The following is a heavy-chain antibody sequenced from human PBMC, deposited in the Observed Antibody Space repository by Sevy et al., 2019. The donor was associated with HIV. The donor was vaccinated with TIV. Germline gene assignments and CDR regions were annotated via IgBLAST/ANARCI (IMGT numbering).Heavy chain of an antibody. CDR2: ISYEGTET. J-gene: IGHJ4*01. CDR3: ARDGGYSIKWYPLY. Sequence: GGSLRLSCAASGFAFSSHAMHWVRQAPGKGLEWVAVISYEGTETFYAASVEGRFTISRDNSKNMVSLQINSLRPEDTAVYYCARDGGYSIKWYPLYWGHGTLLTVSS. V-gene: IGHV3-30-3*01. D-gene: IGHD6-13*01. CDR1: GFAFSSHA.